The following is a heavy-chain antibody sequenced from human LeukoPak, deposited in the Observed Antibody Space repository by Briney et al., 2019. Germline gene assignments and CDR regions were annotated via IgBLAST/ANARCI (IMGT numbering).Heavy chain of an antibody. V-gene: IGHV3-49*04. D-gene: IGHD1-1*01. CDR2: IRSKAYGGTT. Sequence: GGSLRLSCTASGFTFGDYAMSWVRQAPGKGLEWISFIRSKAYGGTTEYAASVKGRFTISRDDSKSIAYLQMDSLKIEDTAVYYCTRDVLDTTETTNAWIRLYYYYMDVWGKGTTVTISS. J-gene: IGHJ6*03. CDR1: GFTFGDYA. CDR3: TRDVLDTTETTNAWIRLYYYYMDV.